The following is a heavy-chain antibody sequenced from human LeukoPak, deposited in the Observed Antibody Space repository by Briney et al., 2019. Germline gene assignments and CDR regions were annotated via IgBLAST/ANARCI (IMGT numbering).Heavy chain of an antibody. Sequence: ASETLSLTCAVYGGSFSGYYWSWIRQPPGKGLEWIGEINHSGSTNYNPSLKSRVTISVDTSKNQFSLKLSSVTAADTAVYYCARLGDSSGYYAFDYWGQGTLVTVSS. CDR3: ARLGDSSGYYAFDY. D-gene: IGHD3-22*01. CDR1: GGSFSGYY. CDR2: INHSGST. J-gene: IGHJ4*02. V-gene: IGHV4-34*01.